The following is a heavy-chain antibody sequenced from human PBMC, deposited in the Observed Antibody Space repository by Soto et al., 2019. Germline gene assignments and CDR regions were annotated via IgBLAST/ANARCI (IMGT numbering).Heavy chain of an antibody. CDR1: GGSISSGGYY. J-gene: IGHJ6*02. CDR2: IYYSGST. V-gene: IGHV4-31*03. Sequence: TSETLSLTCTVSGGSISSGGYYWSWIRQHPGKGLEWIGYIYYSGSTYYNPSLKSRVTISVDTSKNQFSLKLSSVTAADTAVYYCARDKKAQWVYYYGMDVWGQGTTVTVSS. D-gene: IGHD1-26*01. CDR3: ARDKKAQWVYYYGMDV.